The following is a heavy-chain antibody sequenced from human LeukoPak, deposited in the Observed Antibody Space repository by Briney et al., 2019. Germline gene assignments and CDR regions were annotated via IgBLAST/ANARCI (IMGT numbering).Heavy chain of an antibody. Sequence: AETLSLTYTVSGRSMSSHYGSWTRQPPGGGRECIAYIYYSEITNYNPYLKSRPTISVDTSKNQFSLKLSSVTAADTAVYYCARSDYYDSGGYYSYALDIWGQGTMVTVSS. CDR2: IYYSEIT. CDR3: ARSDYYDSGGYYSYALDI. V-gene: IGHV4-59*08. CDR1: GRSMSSHY. J-gene: IGHJ3*02. D-gene: IGHD3-22*01.